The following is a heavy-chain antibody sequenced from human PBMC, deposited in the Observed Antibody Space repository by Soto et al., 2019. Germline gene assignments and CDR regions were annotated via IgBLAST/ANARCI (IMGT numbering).Heavy chain of an antibody. V-gene: IGHV1-3*01. J-gene: IGHJ6*02. CDR2: INAGNGNT. Sequence: ASVKVSCKASGYTFTSYAMHWVRQAPGQRLEWMGWINAGNGNTKYSQKFQGRVTITRDTSASTAYMELSSLRSEDTAVYYCAKSYYDFWSGYYNYGMDVWGQGTTVTVS. CDR1: GYTFTSYA. D-gene: IGHD3-3*01. CDR3: AKSYYDFWSGYYNYGMDV.